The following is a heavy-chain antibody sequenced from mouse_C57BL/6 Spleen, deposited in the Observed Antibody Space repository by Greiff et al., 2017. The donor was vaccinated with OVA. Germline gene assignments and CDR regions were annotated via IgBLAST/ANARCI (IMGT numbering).Heavy chain of an antibody. CDR3: ARSDGPYYYAMDY. CDR1: GYTFTSYW. J-gene: IGHJ4*01. V-gene: IGHV1-59*01. D-gene: IGHD2-3*01. Sequence: QVQLQQPGAELVRPGTSVKLSCKASGYTFTSYWMHWVKQRPGQGLEWIGVIDPSDSYTNYNQKFKGKATLTVDTSSSTAYMQLSSLTSEDSAVYYCARSDGPYYYAMDYWGQGTSVTVSS. CDR2: IDPSDSYT.